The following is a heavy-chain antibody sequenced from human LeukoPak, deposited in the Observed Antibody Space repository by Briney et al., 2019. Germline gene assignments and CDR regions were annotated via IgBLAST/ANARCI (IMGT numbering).Heavy chain of an antibody. D-gene: IGHD6-13*01. Sequence: GESLKISCKHSEYSFPNYCIGWVRQVPGKGLEWMGIIYPDDSDTRYSPSFQGQVTISADKSISTAYLQWSSLKASDTAMYYCAIGRGGQQLGDYWGQGTLVTVSS. CDR2: IYPDDSDT. CDR1: EYSFPNYC. V-gene: IGHV5-51*01. J-gene: IGHJ4*02. CDR3: AIGRGGQQLGDY.